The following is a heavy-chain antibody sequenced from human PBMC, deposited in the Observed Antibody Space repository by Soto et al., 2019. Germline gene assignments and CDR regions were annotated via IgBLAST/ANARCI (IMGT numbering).Heavy chain of an antibody. V-gene: IGHV1-69*01. Sequence: QMEQSGAEVRKPGSSVKVSCKPSGGSLTSYPMAWVRQAPGQGFEWMGGIIPIHGTTEYVQKFQGRVTITADESTNRATLELTGLTSEDTAVYYCARGWGLVSWGQGTLVTVSS. CDR2: IIPIHGTT. D-gene: IGHD3-16*01. CDR3: ARGWGLVS. J-gene: IGHJ4*02. CDR1: GGSLTSYP.